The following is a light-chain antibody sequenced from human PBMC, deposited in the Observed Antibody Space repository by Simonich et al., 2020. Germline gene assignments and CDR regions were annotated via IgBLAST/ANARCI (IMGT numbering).Light chain of an antibody. Sequence: DIVMTQSPDSLAVSLGERATINCTSSQSVLYSSNTKNYLAWYQQKPGQPPKLLIYLASTRESGVPDRFSGSGSGTDFTLTISSLQAEDVAVYYCQQYYSTPTFGQGTKLEIK. CDR2: LAS. J-gene: IGKJ2*01. V-gene: IGKV4-1*01. CDR1: QSVLYSSNTKNY. CDR3: QQYYSTPT.